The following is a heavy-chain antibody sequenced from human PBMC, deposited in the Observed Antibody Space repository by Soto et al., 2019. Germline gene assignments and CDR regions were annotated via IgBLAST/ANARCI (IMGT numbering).Heavy chain of an antibody. CDR3: ARPLGYWISTICSPIDY. CDR1: VYRLTSYW. D-gene: IGHD2-2*01. V-gene: IGHV5-51*01. Sequence: GDSLNISCKGSVYRLTSYWIAWGREMAGKRLEWMGIIYPGDSNTRYSPSFQGQFTISADKSISTAYLQWSSLKASDTAMYYCARPLGYWISTICSPIDYWGQGTLVTVSS. J-gene: IGHJ4*02. CDR2: IYPGDSNT.